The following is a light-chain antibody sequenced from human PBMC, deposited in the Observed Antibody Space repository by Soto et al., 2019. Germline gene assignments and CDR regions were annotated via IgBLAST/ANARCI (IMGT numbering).Light chain of an antibody. Sequence: EIVMTQSPATLSVSPGERATLSCRASQSISSSLAWYQQKPGQAPRLLIHGASTRATSNPGRFSGSGSGAEFTLTISSLQSEDFELYYCQQYYDWPPTLGQGTKVDI. J-gene: IGKJ1*01. CDR2: GAS. CDR3: QQYYDWPPT. CDR1: QSISSS. V-gene: IGKV3-15*01.